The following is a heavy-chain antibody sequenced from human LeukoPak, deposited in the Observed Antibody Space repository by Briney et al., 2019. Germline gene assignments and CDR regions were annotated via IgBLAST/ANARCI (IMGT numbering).Heavy chain of an antibody. J-gene: IGHJ4*02. CDR3: AKESTVAPLWDY. CDR1: GFTFSTYW. CDR2: INPDGSST. D-gene: IGHD4-23*01. V-gene: IGHV3-74*01. Sequence: GGSLRLSCAASGFTFSTYWMHWVRQAPGKGLVWVSRINPDGSSTNYADSVKGRFTISRDNSKNTLYLQMNSLRAEDTAVYYCAKESTVAPLWDYWGQGTLVTVSS.